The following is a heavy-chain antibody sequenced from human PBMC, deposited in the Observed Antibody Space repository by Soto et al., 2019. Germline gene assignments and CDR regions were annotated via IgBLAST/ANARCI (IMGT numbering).Heavy chain of an antibody. J-gene: IGHJ4*02. CDR3: ARGVGSSPPRY. V-gene: IGHV4-59*01. Sequence: SETLSLTCAVYGGSFSGYYWSWIRQPPGKGLEWIGYVYDNGRPYYSPSLKSRVTISADTSKNQISLKLTSATAADTAVYYCARGVGSSPPRYWGRGTLVTVSS. CDR1: GGSFSGYY. D-gene: IGHD3-9*01. CDR2: VYDNGRP.